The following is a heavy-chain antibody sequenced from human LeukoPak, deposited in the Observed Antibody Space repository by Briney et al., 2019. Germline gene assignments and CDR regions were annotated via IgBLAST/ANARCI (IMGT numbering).Heavy chain of an antibody. CDR3: AKDQVYCSGGSCYSGVSDYFDY. CDR1: GFTFSSYG. Sequence: GGSLRLSCAASGFTFSSYGMHWVRQAPGKGLEWVAVISYDGSNKYYADSVKGRFTISRDNSKNTLYLQMNSLRAEDTAVYYCAKDQVYCSGGSCYSGVSDYFDYWGQGTLVTVSS. D-gene: IGHD2-15*01. CDR2: ISYDGSNK. V-gene: IGHV3-30*18. J-gene: IGHJ4*02.